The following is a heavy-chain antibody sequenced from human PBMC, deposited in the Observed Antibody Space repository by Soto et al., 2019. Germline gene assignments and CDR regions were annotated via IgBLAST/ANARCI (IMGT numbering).Heavy chain of an antibody. CDR1: GFTFVCYA. J-gene: IGHJ6*02. CDR3: PKDMSLYVYCIIMDV. V-gene: IGHV3-9*01. CDR2: ISWNIVSI. Sequence: SLRLPCPASGFTFVCYAMHSVRPAPGKGLEGVSGISWNIVSIGYAGSVKGRFTISRDNAKSSLYLQMDSLRAEDTALYYFPKDMSLYVYCIIMDVGGQGTTVTV. D-gene: IGHD3-16*01.